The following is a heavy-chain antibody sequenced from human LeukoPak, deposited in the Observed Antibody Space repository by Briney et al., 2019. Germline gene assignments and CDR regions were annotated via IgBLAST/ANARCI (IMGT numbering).Heavy chain of an antibody. J-gene: IGHJ4*02. D-gene: IGHD2-15*01. CDR1: GGSISSSSYY. CDR3: ARDSLPLIVKGGSARFDY. CDR2: IYYSGST. Sequence: SETLSLTCTVSGGSISSSSYYWGWIRQPPGKGLEWIGSIYYSGSTYYNPSLKSRVTISVDTSKNQFSLKLSSVTAADTAVYYCARDSLPLIVKGGSARFDYWGQGTLVTVSS. V-gene: IGHV4-39*02.